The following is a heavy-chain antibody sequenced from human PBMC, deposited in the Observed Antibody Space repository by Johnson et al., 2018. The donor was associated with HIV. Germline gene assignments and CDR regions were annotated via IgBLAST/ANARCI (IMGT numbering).Heavy chain of an antibody. J-gene: IGHJ3*02. V-gene: IGHV3-30-3*01. D-gene: IGHD3-16*01. CDR2: ISYDGSNK. CDR1: GFTFSSYA. Sequence: QVQLVESGGGVVQPGRSLRLSCAASGFTFSSYAMHWVRQAPGKGLEWLAVISYDGSNKYYADSVKGRFTISRDNSKNTLYLQMNSLRAEDTAVYYCARGGKRVMAAFDIWGQGTMVTVSS. CDR3: ARGGKRVMAAFDI.